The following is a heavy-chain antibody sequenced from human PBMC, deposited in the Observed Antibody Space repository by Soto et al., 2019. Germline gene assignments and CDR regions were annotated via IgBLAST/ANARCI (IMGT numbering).Heavy chain of an antibody. CDR2: ISSSSSTI. CDR3: ARDLRSLSDFWSGYYYGMDV. D-gene: IGHD3-3*01. Sequence: GGSLRVSCAASGFTFISYSMNWVRQAPGKGLEWVSYISSSSSTIYYADSVKGRFTISRDNAKNSLYLQMNSLRDEDTAVYYCARDLRSLSDFWSGYYYGMDVWGQGTTVTVSS. V-gene: IGHV3-48*02. CDR1: GFTFISYS. J-gene: IGHJ6*02.